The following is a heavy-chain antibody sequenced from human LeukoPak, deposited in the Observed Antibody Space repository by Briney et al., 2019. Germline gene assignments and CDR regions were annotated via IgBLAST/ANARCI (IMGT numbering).Heavy chain of an antibody. CDR3: ARGGHGDFDY. D-gene: IGHD2-8*01. Sequence: KASETLSLTCTVSAGSISSYYWNWIRQPPGKGLEYIGYIFYSGRTNYNPSLKSRVTMSVDTSKNHLSLKLVSVTAADTAIYYCARGGHGDFDYWGQGILVTVSS. V-gene: IGHV4-59*12. J-gene: IGHJ4*02. CDR2: IFYSGRT. CDR1: AGSISSYY.